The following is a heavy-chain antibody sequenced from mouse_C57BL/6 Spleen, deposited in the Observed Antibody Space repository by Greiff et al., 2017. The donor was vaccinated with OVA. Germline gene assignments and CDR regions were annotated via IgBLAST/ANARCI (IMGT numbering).Heavy chain of an antibody. D-gene: IGHD1-1*01. Sequence: QVQLQQPGAELVMPGASVKLSCKASGYTFTSYWTHWVKQRPGQGLEWIGEIDPSDSYTNYNQKFKGKSTLTVDKSSSTAYMQLSSLTSEDSAVYYCARKDTTVVAKESAWFAYWGQGTLVTVSA. CDR3: ARKDTTVVAKESAWFAY. CDR1: GYTFTSYW. J-gene: IGHJ3*01. CDR2: IDPSDSYT. V-gene: IGHV1-69*01.